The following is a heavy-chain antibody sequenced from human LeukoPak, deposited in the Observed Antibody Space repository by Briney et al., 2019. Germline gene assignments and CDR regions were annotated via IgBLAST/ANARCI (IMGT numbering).Heavy chain of an antibody. CDR3: ARQYYYDSSGDYLDY. D-gene: IGHD3-22*01. V-gene: IGHV4-39*01. CDR1: GGSISSSSYY. J-gene: IGHJ4*02. CDR2: IYYSGST. Sequence: PSETLSLTCTVSGGSISSSSYYWGWIRQPPGKGLEWIGSIYYSGSTYYNPSLKSRVTISVDTSKNQFSLKLSSVTAADTAVYYCARQYYYDSSGDYLDYWGQGTLVTVS.